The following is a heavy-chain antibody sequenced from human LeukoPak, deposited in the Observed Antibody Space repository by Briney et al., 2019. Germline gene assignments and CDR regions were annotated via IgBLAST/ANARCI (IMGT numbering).Heavy chain of an antibody. D-gene: IGHD6-19*01. J-gene: IGHJ4*02. CDR2: IIPIFGTA. Sequence: SVKVSCKASGGTFSSYSISWVRQAPGQGLEWMGGIIPIFGTANYAQKFQGRVTITADESTSTAYMELSSLRSEDTAVYYCARDLGIAVAGTDYWGQGTLVTVSS. CDR3: ARDLGIAVAGTDY. V-gene: IGHV1-69*13. CDR1: GGTFSSYS.